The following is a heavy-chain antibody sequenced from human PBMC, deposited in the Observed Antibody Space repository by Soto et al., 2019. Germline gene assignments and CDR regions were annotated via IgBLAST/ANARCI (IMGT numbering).Heavy chain of an antibody. D-gene: IGHD3-22*01. J-gene: IGHJ4*02. CDR3: ARASYYSDSFGYFLDS. CDR2: IYYSGST. CDR1: GGSISPYY. Sequence: SETLSLTCTVSGGSISPYYWSWIRQTPGKGLEWVAYIYYSGSTNYKPSLKSRVTISVDTSKNQCSLKLSSVTAADTAVYYGARASYYSDSFGYFLDSGGQGTLVTVSS. V-gene: IGHV4-59*01.